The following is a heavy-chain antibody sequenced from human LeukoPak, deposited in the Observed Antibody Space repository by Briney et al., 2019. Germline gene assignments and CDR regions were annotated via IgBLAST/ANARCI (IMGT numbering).Heavy chain of an antibody. CDR3: AWGYSDVSGHSRGWDY. CDR1: GFTFSSNA. J-gene: IGHJ4*02. CDR2: ISDDGSNA. Sequence: PGGSLRLSCAASGFTFSSNAVDWVRQAPGKGLEWVARISDDGSNAYYADSVKGRFTISRDNSQKTLYLQMNSLTTEDTGVYYCAWGYSDVSGHSRGWDYWGQGTLVTVSS. D-gene: IGHD3-22*01. V-gene: IGHV3-30*04.